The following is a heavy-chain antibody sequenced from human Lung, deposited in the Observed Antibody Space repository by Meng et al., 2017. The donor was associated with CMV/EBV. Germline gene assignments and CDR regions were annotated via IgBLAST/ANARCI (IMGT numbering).Heavy chain of an antibody. D-gene: IGHD6-19*01. Sequence: SGGSISSSSYYWGWIRQPPGKGLEWIGSIYYSGSTYYNPSLESRVTISVDTSKNQFSLKLGSVTAANTAVYYCARRGQWLVNNWFDPWGQGTLVTVSS. J-gene: IGHJ5*02. CDR2: IYYSGST. CDR3: ARRGQWLVNNWFDP. V-gene: IGHV4-39*01. CDR1: GGSISSSSYY.